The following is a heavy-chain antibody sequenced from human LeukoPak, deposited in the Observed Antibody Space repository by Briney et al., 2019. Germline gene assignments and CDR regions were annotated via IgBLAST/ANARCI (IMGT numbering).Heavy chain of an antibody. D-gene: IGHD6-6*01. Sequence: PGGSLRLSRAASGFIFSNYWMSWVRQAPGKGLEWVANIKPDGTEKYYVDSLKGRFTISRDNAKNSLYLQMNSLRVEDTAVYYCARGGNSSWVYWGQGALVTVSS. CDR3: ARGGNSSWVY. J-gene: IGHJ4*02. CDR2: IKPDGTEK. CDR1: GFIFSNYW. V-gene: IGHV3-7*01.